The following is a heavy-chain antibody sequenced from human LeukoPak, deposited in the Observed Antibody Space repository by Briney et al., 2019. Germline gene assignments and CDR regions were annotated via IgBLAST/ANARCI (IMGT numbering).Heavy chain of an antibody. Sequence: GGSLRLSCVVSGFTLSSRWMMWVRQAPGKGLEWMTNINRDGSEKNYVDSVKGRFTITRDDAENSLYLQMNSLKVEDTAIYYCATYDSWSGYNIAYWGQGTLVTVSS. CDR2: INRDGSEK. D-gene: IGHD3-3*01. V-gene: IGHV3-7*03. J-gene: IGHJ4*02. CDR3: ATYDSWSGYNIAY. CDR1: GFTLSSRW.